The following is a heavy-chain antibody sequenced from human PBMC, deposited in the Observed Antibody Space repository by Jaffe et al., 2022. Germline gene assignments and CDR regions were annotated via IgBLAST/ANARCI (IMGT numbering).Heavy chain of an antibody. CDR1: GYTFTSYD. V-gene: IGHV1-8*01. J-gene: IGHJ5*02. D-gene: IGHD3-3*01. CDR3: ARGSRATIFGVVIIHNWFDP. CDR2: MNPNSGNT. Sequence: QVQLVQSGAEVKKPGASVKVSCKASGYTFTSYDINWVRQATGQGLEWMGWMNPNSGNTGYAQKFQGRVTMTRNTSISTAYMELSSLRSEDTAVYYCARGSRATIFGVVIIHNWFDPWGQGTLVTVSS.